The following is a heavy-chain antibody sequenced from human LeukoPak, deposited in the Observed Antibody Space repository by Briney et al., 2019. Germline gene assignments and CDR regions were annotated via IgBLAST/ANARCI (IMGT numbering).Heavy chain of an antibody. Sequence: GGSLRLSCTASGFTFSIYSLNWVRQAPGKGLEWVSTFSGTSSNSYADAVKGRVTISRDNSKNTLYLQMNSLRAEDTAVYYCAKLKQWQPQRYFFEYWGQGALVTVAS. CDR3: AKLKQWQPQRYFFEY. CDR1: GFTFSIYS. V-gene: IGHV3-23*01. CDR2: FSGTSSN. J-gene: IGHJ4*02. D-gene: IGHD6-19*01.